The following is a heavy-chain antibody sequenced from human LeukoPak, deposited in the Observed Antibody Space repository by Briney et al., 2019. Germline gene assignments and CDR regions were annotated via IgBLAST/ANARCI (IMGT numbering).Heavy chain of an antibody. CDR3: ARGGSIAARRAFDY. Sequence: SVKVSCKASGGTFSSFAISWVRQAPGQGLEWMGGIIPIFGTANYAQKFQGRVTITADESTSTAYMELSSLRSEDTAVYYCARGGSIAARRAFDYWGQGTLFTVSS. J-gene: IGHJ4*02. V-gene: IGHV1-69*13. CDR2: IIPIFGTA. D-gene: IGHD6-6*01. CDR1: GGTFSSFA.